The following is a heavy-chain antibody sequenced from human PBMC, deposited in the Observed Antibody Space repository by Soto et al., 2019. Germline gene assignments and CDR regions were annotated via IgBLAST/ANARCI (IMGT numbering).Heavy chain of an antibody. D-gene: IGHD1-1*01. J-gene: IGHJ4*02. Sequence: TLSLTCSVSDGSISTVGQYWTWIRQPPGKGLEWIGSIYHTGSTYYSKSLRSRLTMSVDTSKSHFSLRLSSVTAADTAVYYCARATGTLRSRNCDYWGQGSLVTVSS. V-gene: IGHV4-31*03. CDR1: DGSISTVGQY. CDR3: ARATGTLRSRNCDY. CDR2: IYHTGST.